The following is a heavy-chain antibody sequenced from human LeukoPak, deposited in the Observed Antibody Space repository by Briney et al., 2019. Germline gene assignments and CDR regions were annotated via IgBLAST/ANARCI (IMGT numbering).Heavy chain of an antibody. Sequence: GGSLRLSCAASGFTFSSYNMNWVRQAPGKGLEWVSYISSSSSNIDYADSVKGRFTISRHNAKNSLFLQMNSLRAEDTAVYYCARDLDYVHALDIWGQGTVATVSS. J-gene: IGHJ3*02. D-gene: IGHD4-17*01. CDR3: ARDLDYVHALDI. CDR1: GFTFSSYN. CDR2: ISSSSSNI. V-gene: IGHV3-48*01.